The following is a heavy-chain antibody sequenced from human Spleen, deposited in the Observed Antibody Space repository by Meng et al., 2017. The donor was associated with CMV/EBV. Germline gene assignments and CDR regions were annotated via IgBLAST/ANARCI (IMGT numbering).Heavy chain of an antibody. D-gene: IGHD2-15*01. CDR1: GYTLTELS. CDR3: ARVKRYCTGGTCSSTGYYGMDV. V-gene: IGHV1-2*02. CDR2: INPNSGGT. J-gene: IGHJ6*02. Sequence: ASVKVSCKVSGYTLTELSLHWLRQAPGKGLEWMGWINPNSGGTNYAQKFQGRITMTGDTSITTAYMELSRLRSDDMAVYHCARVKRYCTGGTCSSTGYYGMDVWGQGTTVTVSS.